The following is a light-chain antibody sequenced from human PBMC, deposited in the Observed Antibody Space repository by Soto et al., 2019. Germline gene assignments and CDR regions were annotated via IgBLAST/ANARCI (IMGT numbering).Light chain of an antibody. CDR2: KAS. V-gene: IGKV1-5*03. CDR1: QGISNW. CDR3: QQYNSYLWT. J-gene: IGKJ1*01. Sequence: DIRMTQSPSALSASVGDRVTITCRASQGISNWLAWYQQKPGNAPKLLIYKASSLQSEVPSRFSGSGSGTEFTLTISGLQPDDFATYYCQQYNSYLWTFGQGTKVEIK.